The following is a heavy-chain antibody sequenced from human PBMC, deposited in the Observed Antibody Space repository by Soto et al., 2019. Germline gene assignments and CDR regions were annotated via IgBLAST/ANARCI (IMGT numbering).Heavy chain of an antibody. J-gene: IGHJ6*02. CDR1: GFTFSSYW. CDR3: ASWKGLGFYYYYYGMDV. CDR2: IKQDGSEK. D-gene: IGHD1-1*01. V-gene: IGHV3-7*03. Sequence: GGSLRLSCAASGFTFSSYWMSWVRQAPGKGLEWVANIKQDGSEKYYVDSVKGRFTISRDNAKNSLYPQMNSLRAEDTAVYYCASWKGLGFYYYYYGMDVWGQGTTVTVSS.